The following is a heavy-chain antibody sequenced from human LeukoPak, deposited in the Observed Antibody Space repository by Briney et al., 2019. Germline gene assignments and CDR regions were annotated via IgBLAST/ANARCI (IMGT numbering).Heavy chain of an antibody. J-gene: IGHJ4*02. V-gene: IGHV3-23*01. CDR3: AKSQDGGRLFHFDY. Sequence: SGGSLRLSCAASGFTFSSYAMSWVRQAPGKGLEWVSVISGSGGSTYSADSVKGRFTISRDNSKNTLYLQMNSLRAEDTAVYFCAKSQDGGRLFHFDYWGQGTLVTVS. D-gene: IGHD1-26*01. CDR2: ISGSGGST. CDR1: GFTFSSYA.